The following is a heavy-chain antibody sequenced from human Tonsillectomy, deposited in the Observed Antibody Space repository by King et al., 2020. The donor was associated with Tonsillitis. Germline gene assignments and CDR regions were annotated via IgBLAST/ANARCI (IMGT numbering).Heavy chain of an antibody. CDR1: GFNVSGHY. Sequence: VQLVESGGGLFQPGGSLRLSCAASGFNVSGHYMSWVRQAPGKGLEWVSVIYTSGNTDYADSVKGRFTISRDNSKNTLNLQMNSLRAEDTAVYYCATEQTSYFYYMDVWGKGTTVTVSS. J-gene: IGHJ6*03. V-gene: IGHV3-66*01. CDR3: ATEQTSYFYYMDV. CDR2: IYTSGNT.